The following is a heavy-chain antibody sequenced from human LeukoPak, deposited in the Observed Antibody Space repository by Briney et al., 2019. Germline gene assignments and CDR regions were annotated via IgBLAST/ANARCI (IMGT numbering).Heavy chain of an antibody. J-gene: IGHJ5*02. Sequence: PSETLSLTCTVSGGSISSYYRSWIRQPPGKGLEWIGYIYYSGSTNYNPSLKSRVTISVDTSKNQFSLKLSSVTAADTAVYYCAREYSSSWYWFDPWGQGTLVTVSS. CDR1: GGSISSYY. V-gene: IGHV4-59*01. D-gene: IGHD6-13*01. CDR2: IYYSGST. CDR3: AREYSSSWYWFDP.